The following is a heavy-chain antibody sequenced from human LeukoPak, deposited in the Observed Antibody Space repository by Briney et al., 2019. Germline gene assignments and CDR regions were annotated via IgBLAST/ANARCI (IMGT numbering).Heavy chain of an antibody. CDR1: GFTFSSYA. D-gene: IGHD1-1*01. V-gene: IGHV3-23*01. Sequence: PGGSLRLSCAASGFTFSSYAMSWVRQAPGKGLEWVSTISGSGTGTYYADSVKGRFTISRDNSKYTLYLQMNSLRADDTAVYYCAKLQVALPVGAFDIWGQGTVVTVSS. J-gene: IGHJ3*02. CDR2: ISGSGTGT. CDR3: AKLQVALPVGAFDI.